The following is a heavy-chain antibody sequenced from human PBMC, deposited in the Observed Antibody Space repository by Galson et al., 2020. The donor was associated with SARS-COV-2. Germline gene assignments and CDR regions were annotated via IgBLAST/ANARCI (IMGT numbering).Heavy chain of an antibody. CDR2: ISAYNGNT. D-gene: IGHD6-13*01. CDR3: ARDRKERKWQQLVRSLLPLDY. CDR1: GYTFTSYG. V-gene: IGHV1-18*01. Sequence: ASVTLSCKASGYTFTSYGISWVRQAPGPGLEWMGWISAYNGNTNYAQKLQGRVTMTTDTSTSTAYMELRSLRSDDTAVYYCARDRKERKWQQLVRSLLPLDYWGQGTLVTVSS. J-gene: IGHJ4*02.